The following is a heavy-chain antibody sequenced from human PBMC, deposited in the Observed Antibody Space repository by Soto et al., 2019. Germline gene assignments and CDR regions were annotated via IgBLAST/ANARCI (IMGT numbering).Heavy chain of an antibody. J-gene: IGHJ5*02. CDR1: GYTFTSYG. D-gene: IGHD6-13*01. Sequence: GASVKVSCKASGYTFTSYGISWVRQAPGQGLEWMGWISPYNGNTNYAQKLQGRVTMTTDTSTSTAYMELSRLRSDDTAVYYCAREFSSSWYAPTYNWFDPWGQGTLVTVSS. CDR3: AREFSSSWYAPTYNWFDP. V-gene: IGHV1-18*01. CDR2: ISPYNGNT.